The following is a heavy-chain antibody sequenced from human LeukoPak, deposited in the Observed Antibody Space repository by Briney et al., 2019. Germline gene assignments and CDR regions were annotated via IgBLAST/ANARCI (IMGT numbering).Heavy chain of an antibody. CDR2: INSGGSTI. CDR3: ARGDSTYFDY. V-gene: IGHV3-11*01. D-gene: IGHD6-13*01. Sequence: GGSLRLSCAASGFTVSSNYMSWVRQAPGKGLEWVSYINSGGSTIYYADSVKGRFTISRDNAKNSLFLQMNSLRAEDTAVYYCARGDSTYFDYWSQGTLVTVSS. J-gene: IGHJ4*02. CDR1: GFTVSSNY.